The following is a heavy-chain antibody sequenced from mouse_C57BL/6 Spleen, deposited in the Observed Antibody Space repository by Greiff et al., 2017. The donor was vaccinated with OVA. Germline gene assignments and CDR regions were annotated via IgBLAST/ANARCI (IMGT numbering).Heavy chain of an antibody. Sequence: QVQLQQPGTELVKPGASVKLSCKASGYTFTSYWMHWVKQRPGQGLEWIGNIYPSNGGTNYNEKFKSKATLTVDKSSSTAYMQLSSLTSEDSAVYYCARSDYDSWYFDVWGTGTTVTVSS. V-gene: IGHV1-53*01. CDR2: IYPSNGGT. D-gene: IGHD2-4*01. CDR3: ARSDYDSWYFDV. J-gene: IGHJ1*03. CDR1: GYTFTSYW.